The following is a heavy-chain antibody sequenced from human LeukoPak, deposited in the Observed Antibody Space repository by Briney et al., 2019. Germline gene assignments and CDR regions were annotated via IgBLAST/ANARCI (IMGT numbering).Heavy chain of an antibody. J-gene: IGHJ3*02. CDR2: IGTAGDP. D-gene: IGHD2-21*01. CDR3: ARSRTLWGAFDI. CDR1: GFTFSSHD. V-gene: IGHV3-13*05. Sequence: GGSLRLSCAASGFTFSSHDMHWGRQTTGKGLEWVSGIGTAGDPYYLDSVKGRFTISRGDAKNSLYLQMNSLRAGDTAVYYCARSRTLWGAFDIWGQGTMVTVSS.